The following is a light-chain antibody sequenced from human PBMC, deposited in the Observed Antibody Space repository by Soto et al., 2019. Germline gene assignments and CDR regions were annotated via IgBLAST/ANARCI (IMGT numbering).Light chain of an antibody. J-gene: IGLJ1*01. CDR2: TNS. CDR1: SSNIGAGYD. Sequence: QSVLTQPPSVSGAPGQRVTISCTGSSSNIGAGYDVHWYQQLPGTAPKLLIYTNSNRPSGVPDRISGSKSGTSASLAITGLQAEDEADYYCQSYDSSLSGIVFGTGTKLTVL. V-gene: IGLV1-40*01. CDR3: QSYDSSLSGIV.